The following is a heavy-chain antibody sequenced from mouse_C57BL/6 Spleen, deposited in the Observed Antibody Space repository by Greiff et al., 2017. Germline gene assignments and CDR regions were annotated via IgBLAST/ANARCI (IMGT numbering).Heavy chain of an antibody. J-gene: IGHJ2*01. CDR3: AREEDSFDY. CDR1: GFTFSSYA. CDR2: ISDGGSYT. V-gene: IGHV5-4*01. Sequence: EVMLVESGGGLVKPGGSLKLSCAASGFTFSSYAMSWVRQTPEKRLEWVATISDGGSYTYYPDNVKGRFPISRDNSKNNLYLQMSHLKSEDTAMYYCAREEDSFDYWGQGTTLTVSS.